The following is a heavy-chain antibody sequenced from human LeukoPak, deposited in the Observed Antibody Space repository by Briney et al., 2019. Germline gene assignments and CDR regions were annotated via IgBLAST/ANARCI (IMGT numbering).Heavy chain of an antibody. Sequence: APVKASCKASGYTLTSYGFSSVRQAPGHGLEWRGWISAYNGNTDYAQKLHGRVTMTTVTSTSKAYMELRSLRSDDTAVYYCARSHGYDDGGYSEAFFDYWGQGTLVTVSS. D-gene: IGHD3-22*01. CDR3: ARSHGYDDGGYSEAFFDY. J-gene: IGHJ4*02. CDR1: GYTLTSYG. V-gene: IGHV1-18*01. CDR2: ISAYNGNT.